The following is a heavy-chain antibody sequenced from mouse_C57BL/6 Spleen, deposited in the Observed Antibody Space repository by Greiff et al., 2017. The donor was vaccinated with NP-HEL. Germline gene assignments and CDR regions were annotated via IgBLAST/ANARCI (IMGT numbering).Heavy chain of an antibody. J-gene: IGHJ1*03. CDR2: IDPEDGET. Sequence: VHVKQSGAELVKPGASVKLSCTASGFNIKDYYMHWVKQRTEQGLEWIGRIDPEDGETKYAPKFQGKATITADTSSNTAYLQLSSLTSEDTAVYYCARYYGKEGWYFDVWGTGTTVTVSS. CDR1: GFNIKDYY. V-gene: IGHV14-2*01. CDR3: ARYYGKEGWYFDV. D-gene: IGHD2-1*01.